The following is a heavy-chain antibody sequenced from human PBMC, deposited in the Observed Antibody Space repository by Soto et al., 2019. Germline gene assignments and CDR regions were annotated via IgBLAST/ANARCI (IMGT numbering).Heavy chain of an antibody. CDR2: ISYDGSNK. CDR3: AKDRPVVVVTATFDY. CDR1: VFTFSSYG. J-gene: IGHJ4*02. D-gene: IGHD2-21*02. Sequence: GGPLRRCCAAPVFTFSSYGMHWVRQAPGKGLEWVAVISYDGSNKYYADSVKGRFTISRDNSKNTLYLQMNSLRAEDTAVYYGAKDRPVVVVTATFDYWGQGTLVTVSS. V-gene: IGHV3-30*18.